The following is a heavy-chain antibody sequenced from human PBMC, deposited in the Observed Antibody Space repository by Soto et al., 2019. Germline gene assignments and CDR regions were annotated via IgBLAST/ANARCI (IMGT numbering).Heavy chain of an antibody. Sequence: SETLSLTCAVYGGSFSGYYWSWIRQPPGKGLEWIGEINHSGSTNFNPSLKSRVTISVDTSKNQFSLKLSSVTAADTVVYYCAGRTYYYGSGGFDYWGQGTLVTVSS. CDR3: AGRTYYYGSGGFDY. D-gene: IGHD3-10*01. CDR1: GGSFSGYY. J-gene: IGHJ4*02. CDR2: INHSGST. V-gene: IGHV4-34*01.